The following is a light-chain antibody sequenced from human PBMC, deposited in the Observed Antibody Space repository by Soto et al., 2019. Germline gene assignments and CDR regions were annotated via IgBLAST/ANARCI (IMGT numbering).Light chain of an antibody. CDR1: SSDIGAYNY. J-gene: IGLJ3*02. CDR3: SSFATTSTLL. V-gene: IGLV2-14*01. Sequence: QFALTQPASVCGSPGQSIAISCTRTSSDIGAYNYVSWYQQHPGKAPKLMIYEVSNRPSGVSDRFSGSKSGNTASLTISGLQAEDEADYYCSSFATTSTLLFGGGTKLTVL. CDR2: EVS.